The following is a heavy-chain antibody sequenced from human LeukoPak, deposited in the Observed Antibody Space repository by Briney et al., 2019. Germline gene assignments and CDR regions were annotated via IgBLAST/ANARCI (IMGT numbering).Heavy chain of an antibody. CDR1: GGSISSSSYY. V-gene: IGHV4-39*01. Sequence: SETLSLTCTVSGGSISSSSYYWGWMRQPPGKGLEWIGSIYYSGSTYYNPSLKSRVTISVDTSKNQFSLKLSSVTAADTAVYYCARLPLSGSSGWYFDYWGQGTLVTVSS. J-gene: IGHJ4*02. CDR3: ARLPLSGSSGWYFDY. D-gene: IGHD6-19*01. CDR2: IYYSGST.